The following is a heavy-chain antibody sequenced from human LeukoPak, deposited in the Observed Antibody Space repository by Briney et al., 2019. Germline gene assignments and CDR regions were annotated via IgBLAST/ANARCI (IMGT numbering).Heavy chain of an antibody. CDR1: GFTFNSYG. V-gene: IGHV3-30*03. CDR3: ATQRGSYLWGTDFDY. Sequence: PGGSLRLSCAASGFTFNSYGMHWVRQAPAKGLEWVAVISYDGSNEYFADSVKGRFTISRDNSKNTLFLQMNSLRSDDTAVYYCATQRGSYLWGTDFDYWGQGTLVTVSS. J-gene: IGHJ4*02. D-gene: IGHD3-16*01. CDR2: ISYDGSNE.